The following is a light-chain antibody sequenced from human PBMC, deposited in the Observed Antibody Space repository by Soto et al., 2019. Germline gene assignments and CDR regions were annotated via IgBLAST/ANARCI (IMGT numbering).Light chain of an antibody. J-gene: IGKJ5*01. Sequence: EIVLTQSPATLSLSPGERATFSCRASQSVSSYLAWYQQKPGQAPRLLIYDASTRATGIAARFSGSGSRTDFTLTISRLEPEDFAVYYCQQHNNWPPSITFGHGTRLEI. V-gene: IGKV3-11*01. CDR1: QSVSSY. CDR2: DAS. CDR3: QQHNNWPPSIT.